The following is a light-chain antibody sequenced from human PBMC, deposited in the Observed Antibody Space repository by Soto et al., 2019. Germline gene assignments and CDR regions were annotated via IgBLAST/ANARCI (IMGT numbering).Light chain of an antibody. CDR2: EVS. CDR3: CSYSSSNTVV. V-gene: IGLV2-14*01. J-gene: IGLJ2*01. Sequence: QSALTQPASVSGSPGQSITISCTGTSSDVGAYNYVSWYQQHPGKAPKLMIFEVSDRPSGVSNRFSGSKSGNTASLTISGLQAEDDADYYCCSYSSSNTVVFGGGTKLTVL. CDR1: SSDVGAYNY.